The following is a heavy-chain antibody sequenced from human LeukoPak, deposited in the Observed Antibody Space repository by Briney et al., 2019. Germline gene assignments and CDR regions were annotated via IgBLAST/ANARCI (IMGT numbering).Heavy chain of an antibody. J-gene: IGHJ4*02. CDR1: GGSIRRDY. V-gene: IGHV4-59*08. CDR3: ARHTGRYTTYPFDY. CDR2: IYNSGST. D-gene: IGHD1-26*01. Sequence: PSETLSLTCTVSGGSIRRDYWSWIRQPPGKGLEWLAYIYNSGSTNYNPSLTSRVTISVDTSKNQFSLKLSSVTAADTAVYYCARHTGRYTTYPFDYWGQGALVTVSS.